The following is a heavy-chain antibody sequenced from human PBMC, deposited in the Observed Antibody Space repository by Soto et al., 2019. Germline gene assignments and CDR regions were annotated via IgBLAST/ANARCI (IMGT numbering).Heavy chain of an antibody. J-gene: IGHJ6*02. CDR3: ARDGRTAASRYYYYGMDV. CDR2: ISAYNGNT. CDR1: GYTFTSYG. D-gene: IGHD2-15*01. Sequence: ASVKVSCKASGYTFTSYGISWVRQAPGQGLEWMGWISAYNGNTNYAQKLQGRVTMTTDTSTSTAYMELRSLRSDDTAVYYCARDGRTAASRYYYYGMDVWGQGTTVTVSS. V-gene: IGHV1-18*04.